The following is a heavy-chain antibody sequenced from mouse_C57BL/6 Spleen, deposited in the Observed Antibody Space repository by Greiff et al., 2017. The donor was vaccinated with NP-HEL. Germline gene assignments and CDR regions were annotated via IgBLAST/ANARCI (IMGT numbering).Heavy chain of an antibody. CDR3: ARKGYFDV. V-gene: IGHV2-2*01. CDR1: GFSLTSYG. Sequence: VKLVESGPGLVQPSQSLSITCTVSGFSLTSYGVHWVRQSPGKGLEWLGVIWSGGSTDYNAAFISRLSISKDNSKSQVFFKMNSLQADDTAMYYCARKGYFDVWGTGTTVTVSS. J-gene: IGHJ1*03. CDR2: IWSGGST.